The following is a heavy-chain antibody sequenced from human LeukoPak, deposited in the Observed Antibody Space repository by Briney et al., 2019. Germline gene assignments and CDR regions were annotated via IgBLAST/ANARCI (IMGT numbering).Heavy chain of an antibody. CDR2: ISGSGGYT. V-gene: IGHV3-23*01. CDR1: GFTFSSYA. D-gene: IGHD2-15*01. CDR3: AKIVAANRRPTYYYYYMDV. Sequence: PGGSLRLSCAASGFTFSSYAMSWVRQAPGKGLEWVSAISGSGGYTYYADSVKGRFTISRDNSKNTLYLEMNSLRAEDTAVYYCAKIVAANRRPTYYYYYMDVWGKGTTVTVSS. J-gene: IGHJ6*03.